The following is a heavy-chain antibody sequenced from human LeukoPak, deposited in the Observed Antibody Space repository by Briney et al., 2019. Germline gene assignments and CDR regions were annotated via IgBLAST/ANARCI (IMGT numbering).Heavy chain of an antibody. D-gene: IGHD6-13*01. CDR1: GDSISSYY. CDR2: MYYSGST. V-gene: IGHV4-59*01. J-gene: IGHJ4*02. CDR3: ARVRYSSSGKYYFDY. Sequence: SETLSLTCTVSGDSISSYYWSWIRQRPGRGLEWIGYMYYSGSTNYNPSLKSRVTISMGTSKDQFSLRLSSVTAADTAVYYCARVRYSSSGKYYFDYWGQGTLVTVSS.